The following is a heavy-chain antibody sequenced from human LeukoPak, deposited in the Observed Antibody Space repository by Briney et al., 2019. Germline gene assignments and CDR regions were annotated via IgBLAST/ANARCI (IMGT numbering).Heavy chain of an antibody. Sequence: PGGSLRLSCAASGFTFNSYHFNWVRQAPGKGLEWVSYISIFSSTIYYADSVKGRFTISRDDAKNSVYLQMNSLRAEDTAVYYCARPHERDLDYWGQGTLVTVSS. J-gene: IGHJ4*02. CDR2: ISIFSSTI. V-gene: IGHV3-48*01. CDR1: GFTFNSYH. CDR3: ARPHERDLDY.